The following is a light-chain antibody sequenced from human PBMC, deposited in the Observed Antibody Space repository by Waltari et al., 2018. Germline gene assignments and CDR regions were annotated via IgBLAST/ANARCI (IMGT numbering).Light chain of an antibody. Sequence: QSVLTQPPSVSGAPGQRVTISCTGSSSNIGADHGIHWYQQVPGTVPTLLIFDNNNRPSGVPDRFSGSKSGTSAFLAITGLQAEDEADYYCQSYDSSLTGWVFGGGTKLTVL. J-gene: IGLJ3*02. V-gene: IGLV1-40*01. CDR1: SSNIGADHG. CDR3: QSYDSSLTGWV. CDR2: DNN.